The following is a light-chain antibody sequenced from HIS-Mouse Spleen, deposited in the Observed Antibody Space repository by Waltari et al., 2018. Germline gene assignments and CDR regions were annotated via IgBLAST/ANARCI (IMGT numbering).Light chain of an antibody. CDR1: SSDVGGYNY. V-gene: IGLV2-11*01. J-gene: IGLJ1*01. CDR2: DVS. CDR3: CSYAGSYTYV. Sequence: QSALTQPASVSGSPGQSVTISCTGTSSDVGGYNYVSCYQQHPGKAPKLMIYDVSKRPSGVPDRFSGSKSGNTASLTISGLQAEDDADYYCCSYAGSYTYVFGTGTKVTVL.